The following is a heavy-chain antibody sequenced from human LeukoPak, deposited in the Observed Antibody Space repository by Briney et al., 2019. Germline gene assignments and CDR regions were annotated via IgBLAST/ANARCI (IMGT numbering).Heavy chain of an antibody. CDR2: IKHSGST. Sequence: PSETLSLTCAVYGGSFSGYYWSWIRQPPGKGLEWIGEIKHSGSTNYNPSLKSRVTISVDTSKNQFSLKLSSVTAADTAVYYCARRNTATRYNWFDPWGQGTLVTVSS. V-gene: IGHV4-34*01. J-gene: IGHJ5*02. D-gene: IGHD3-16*01. CDR3: ARRNTATRYNWFDP. CDR1: GGSFSGYY.